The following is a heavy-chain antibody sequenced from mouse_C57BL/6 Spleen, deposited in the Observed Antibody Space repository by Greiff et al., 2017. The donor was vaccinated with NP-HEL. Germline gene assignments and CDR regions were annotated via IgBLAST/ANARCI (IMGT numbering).Heavy chain of an antibody. J-gene: IGHJ2*01. CDR3: ARDTMVTPYYFDY. Sequence: VQLPQSGPELVKPGASVKISCKASGYAFSSSWMNWVKQRPGKGLEWIGRIYPGDGDTNYNGKFKGKATLTADKSSSTAYMQLSSLTSEDSAVYFCARDTMVTPYYFDYWGQGTTLTVSS. CDR2: IYPGDGDT. CDR1: GYAFSSSW. V-gene: IGHV1-82*01. D-gene: IGHD2-2*01.